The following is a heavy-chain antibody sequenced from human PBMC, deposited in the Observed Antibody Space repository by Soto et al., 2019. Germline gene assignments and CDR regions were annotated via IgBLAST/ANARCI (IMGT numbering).Heavy chain of an antibody. D-gene: IGHD5-18*01. CDR2: VNPNGGIT. CDR3: ATSVNSAMAFDY. CDR1: GYTFTHYY. V-gene: IGHV1-46*01. Sequence: ASVKVSCKASGYTFTHYYIHWVRQAPGQGLEWMGIVNPNGGITTYAQKFRAGFSMTRDTSTSTVYLELSSLRSEDSAVYYCATSVNSAMAFDYWGQGTLVTVSS. J-gene: IGHJ4*02.